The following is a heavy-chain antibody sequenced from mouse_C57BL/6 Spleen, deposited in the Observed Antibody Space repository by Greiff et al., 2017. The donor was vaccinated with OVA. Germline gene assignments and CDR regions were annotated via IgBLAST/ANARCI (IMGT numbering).Heavy chain of an antibody. CDR3: ARKGSHDYGSSYEAMDY. CDR2: IYPRSGNT. Sequence: VKLMESGAELARPGASVKLSCKASGYTFTSYGISWVKQRTGQGLEWIGEIYPRSGNTYYNEKFKGKATLTADKSSSTAYMELRSLTSEDSAVYFCARKGSHDYGSSYEAMDYWGQGTSVTVSS. CDR1: GYTFTSYG. V-gene: IGHV1-81*01. D-gene: IGHD1-1*01. J-gene: IGHJ4*01.